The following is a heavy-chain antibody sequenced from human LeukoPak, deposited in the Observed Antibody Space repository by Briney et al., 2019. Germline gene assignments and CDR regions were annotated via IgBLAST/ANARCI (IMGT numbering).Heavy chain of an antibody. V-gene: IGHV4-34*01. CDR1: GGSFSGYY. CDR3: ARRAAFDI. Sequence: SETLSLTCAVYGGSFSGYYWSWIRQPPGKGLEWIGEINHSGSTNYNPSLKSRVTISVDTSKNQFSLKLSSVTAADTAVYYCARRAAFDIWGQGTMVTVYS. J-gene: IGHJ3*02. CDR2: INHSGST.